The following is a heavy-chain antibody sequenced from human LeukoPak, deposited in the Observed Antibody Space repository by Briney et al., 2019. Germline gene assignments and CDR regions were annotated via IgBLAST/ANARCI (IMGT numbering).Heavy chain of an antibody. CDR2: INSDGGST. V-gene: IGHV3-74*01. Sequence: GGSLRLSCAASGFTFSTYWTHWVRQPPGKGLVGVSRINSDGGSTSYADSVKGRFTISRDNAKTTLYLQMNSLRAEDTAVYYCASYGSYYDSRYVFDIWGQGTMVTVSS. CDR1: GFTFSTYW. CDR3: ASYGSYYDSRYVFDI. D-gene: IGHD1-26*01. J-gene: IGHJ3*02.